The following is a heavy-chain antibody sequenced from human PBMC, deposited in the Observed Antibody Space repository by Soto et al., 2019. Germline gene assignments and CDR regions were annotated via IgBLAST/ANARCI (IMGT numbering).Heavy chain of an antibody. V-gene: IGHV4-59*01. CDR1: AGSISRYY. J-gene: IGHJ4*02. D-gene: IGHD5-18*01. CDR3: VGSLMSRAMGSFDY. CDR2: ISYTVDA. Sequence: PSETLSLTCIVSAGSISRYYWGWVRQSPGEGLEWIAHISYTVDASYNPSLKSRVTIALDTSKNQIALRLMSVTAADTAVYYCVGSLMSRAMGSFDYWGQGTLVTVPS.